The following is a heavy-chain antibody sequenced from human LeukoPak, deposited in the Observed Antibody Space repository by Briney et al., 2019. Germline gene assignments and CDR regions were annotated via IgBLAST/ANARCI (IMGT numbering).Heavy chain of an antibody. V-gene: IGHV1-46*01. CDR1: GYTFTSYY. D-gene: IGHD3-3*01. Sequence: ASVKVSCKASGYTFTSYYMHWVRQAPGQGLEWMGIINPSGGSTSYAQKFQGRVTMTRDTSISTAYMELSRLRSDDTAVYYCASSHYFGVVIIPLGYWGQGTLVTVSS. CDR3: ASSHYFGVVIIPLGY. CDR2: INPSGGST. J-gene: IGHJ4*02.